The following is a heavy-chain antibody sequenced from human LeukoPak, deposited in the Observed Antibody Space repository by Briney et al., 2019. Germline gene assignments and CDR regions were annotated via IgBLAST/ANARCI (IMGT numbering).Heavy chain of an antibody. D-gene: IGHD5-12*01. CDR3: AATSGFYESLDF. J-gene: IGHJ4*02. CDR2: IIPIFGTA. V-gene: IGHV1-69*05. Sequence: ASVKVSCKASGGTFSSYAISWVRQAPGQGLEWMGGIIPIFGTANYAQKFQGRVTITTDESTSTAYMELSSLKSSDSAMYYCAATSGFYESLDFWGQGTLVTVSS. CDR1: GGTFSSYA.